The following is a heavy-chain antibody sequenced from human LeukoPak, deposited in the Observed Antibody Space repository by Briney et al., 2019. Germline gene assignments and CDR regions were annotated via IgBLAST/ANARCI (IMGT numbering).Heavy chain of an antibody. CDR3: ARDDYRGVTNFDP. CDR2: ISYTGST. D-gene: IGHD3-10*01. Sequence: PSETLSLTCTVSGGSVSPYFWSWMRQTPGKGLEWIGYISYTGSTNYNPGLKSRVTISVDTSKNQFSLQLTSVTAADTAVYYCARDDYRGVTNFDPWGQGTLVTVSS. V-gene: IGHV4-59*02. J-gene: IGHJ5*02. CDR1: GGSVSPYF.